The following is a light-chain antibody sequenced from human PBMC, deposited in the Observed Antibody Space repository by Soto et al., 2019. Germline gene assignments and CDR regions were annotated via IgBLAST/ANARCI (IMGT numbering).Light chain of an antibody. CDR1: QNIGTW. CDR3: QQFSDYPT. Sequence: DIQMTQSPSTLSAYVGDSVTITCRASQNIGTWLAWYQHKRGKAPNLLINEASNLESGVPSRFSGGGSGTEFTLTISSLQPNDSATYYCQQFSDYPTFGQGTKVEVK. V-gene: IGKV1-5*01. J-gene: IGKJ1*01. CDR2: EAS.